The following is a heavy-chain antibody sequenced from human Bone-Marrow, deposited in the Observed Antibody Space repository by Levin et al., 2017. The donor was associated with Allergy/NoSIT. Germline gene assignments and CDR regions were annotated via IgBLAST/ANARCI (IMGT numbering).Heavy chain of an antibody. D-gene: IGHD5-24*01. CDR3: ARVMGRYRNGHEVGFEH. V-gene: IGHV1-2*02. CDR1: GFIFSDYY. J-gene: IGHJ4*02. Sequence: PEASVKVSCKASGFIFSDYYMHWVRQAPGQGLEWVGWINPNTGGTDSAQKFWGRVTMTRDTSITTVYMELSGLTHNDTAVYYCARVMGRYRNGHEVGFEHWGQGTLVTVSS. CDR2: INPNTGGT.